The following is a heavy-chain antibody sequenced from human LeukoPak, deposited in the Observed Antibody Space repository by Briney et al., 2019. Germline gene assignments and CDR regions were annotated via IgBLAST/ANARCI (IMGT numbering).Heavy chain of an antibody. CDR1: GYTFTGYY. CDR2: IIPKFATA. D-gene: IGHD4-17*01. J-gene: IGHJ4*02. V-gene: IGHV1-69*13. CDR3: ASRDADYEYYFDY. Sequence: SVKVSCKASGYTFTGYYMHWVRQAPGQGLEWIGSIIPKFATANYAHNFQGRVSIGADESTTTAYMELSSLTFDDTAVYYCASRDADYEYYFDYWGQGAVVTVSS.